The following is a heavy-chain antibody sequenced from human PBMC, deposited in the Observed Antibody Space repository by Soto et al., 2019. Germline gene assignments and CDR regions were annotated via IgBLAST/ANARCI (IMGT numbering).Heavy chain of an antibody. Sequence: GGSLRLSCAASGFTFSSYEMNWVRQAPGKGLEWVSYISSSGSTIYYADSVKGRFTISRDNAKNSLYLQMNSLRAEDTAVYYCARDSQSSEMTTVTTWDYYGMDVWGQGTTVTVSS. CDR3: ARDSQSSEMTTVTTWDYYGMDV. CDR2: ISSSGSTI. V-gene: IGHV3-48*03. D-gene: IGHD4-4*01. J-gene: IGHJ6*02. CDR1: GFTFSSYE.